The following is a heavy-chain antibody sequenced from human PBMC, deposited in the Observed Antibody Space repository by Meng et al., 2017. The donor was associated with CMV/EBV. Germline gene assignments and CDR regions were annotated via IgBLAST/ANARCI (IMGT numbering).Heavy chain of an antibody. CDR1: GYTFTGYY. D-gene: IGHD2-8*01. Sequence: ASVKVSCKASGYTFTGYYMHWVRQAPGQGLEWMGWINPNSGGTNYAQKFQGRVTMTRDTSISTAYMELSRLRSDDTAVYYCARKSPNYYHVMDVWGQGTTVTVSS. CDR2: INPNSGGT. CDR3: ARKSPNYYHVMDV. J-gene: IGHJ6*02. V-gene: IGHV1-2*02.